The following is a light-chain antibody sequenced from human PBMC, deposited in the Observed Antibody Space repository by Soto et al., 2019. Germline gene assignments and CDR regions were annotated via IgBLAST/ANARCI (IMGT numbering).Light chain of an antibody. J-gene: IGKJ1*01. CDR2: KAS. CDR1: QSISSW. CDR3: HQYNRLRT. Sequence: DLQMTQSPSTLSASVGDRVTITCRASQSISSWLAWYQQKPGKAPKLLIYKASSLESGVTSSFSGSGSGTAFTLTISSLQPDDLATYYCHQYNRLRTFGQGTKVEIK. V-gene: IGKV1-5*03.